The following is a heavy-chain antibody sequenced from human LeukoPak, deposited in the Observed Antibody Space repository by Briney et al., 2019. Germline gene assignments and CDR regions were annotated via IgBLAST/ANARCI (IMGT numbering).Heavy chain of an antibody. J-gene: IGHJ5*02. CDR2: IYYSGST. Sequence: SETLSLTCTVSGDSISTSNSYWGWIRQPPGKGLEWIGSIYYSGSTYYNPSLKSRVTIPVDTSKNLFSLKLSSVTAADTAVYYCARSPGGALNWFDPWGQGTLVTVSS. D-gene: IGHD1-1*01. CDR1: GDSISTSNSY. CDR3: ARSPGGALNWFDP. V-gene: IGHV4-39*01.